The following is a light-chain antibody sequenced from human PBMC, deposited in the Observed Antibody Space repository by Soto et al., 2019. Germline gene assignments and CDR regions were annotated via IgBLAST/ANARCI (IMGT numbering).Light chain of an antibody. V-gene: IGLV2-14*01. CDR3: SSYTSSSTHNYG. Sequence: QSVLTQPASVSGSPGQSITISCTGTSSDVGTYNYVSWYQHHPGKVPKLMIYEVRNRPSGVSNRFSGSKSGNTASLTISGLQAEDEADYYCSSYTSSSTHNYGFGTGTKV. CDR2: EVR. J-gene: IGLJ1*01. CDR1: SSDVGTYNY.